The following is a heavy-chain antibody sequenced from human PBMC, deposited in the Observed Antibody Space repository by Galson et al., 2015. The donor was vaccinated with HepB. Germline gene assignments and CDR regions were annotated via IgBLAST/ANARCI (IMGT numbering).Heavy chain of an antibody. Sequence: SLRLSCAASGFTFDDYTMHWVRQAPGKGLEWVSLISWDGGSTYYADSVKGRFTISRDNSKNSLYLQMNSLRAEDTALYYCARGGGGYTPNLDYWGQGTLVTVSS. CDR3: ARGGGGYTPNLDY. J-gene: IGHJ4*02. D-gene: IGHD3-22*01. V-gene: IGHV3-43*01. CDR2: ISWDGGST. CDR1: GFTFDDYT.